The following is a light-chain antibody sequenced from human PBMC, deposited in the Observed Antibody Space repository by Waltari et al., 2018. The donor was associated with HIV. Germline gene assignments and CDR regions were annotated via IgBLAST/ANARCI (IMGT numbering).Light chain of an antibody. V-gene: IGKV3-15*01. CDR2: GAS. CDR1: QSFGIN. Sequence: EIVMTQSPATLSVSPGERATLSCRASQSFGINLGWYLQKPGQAPRLLIYGASTRATGVPARFSGSGSGTEFTLTISSLQSEDFAVYYCQHYNYWFWTFGQGTKVEIK. J-gene: IGKJ1*01. CDR3: QHYNYWFWT.